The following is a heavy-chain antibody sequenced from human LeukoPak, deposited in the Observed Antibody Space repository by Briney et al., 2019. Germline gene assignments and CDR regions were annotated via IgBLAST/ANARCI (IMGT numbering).Heavy chain of an antibody. J-gene: IGHJ6*03. D-gene: IGHD5-18*01. CDR3: ASNTAMDSYYYYMDV. V-gene: IGHV3-48*03. CDR2: ISSSGSTI. CDR1: GFTFDDYA. Sequence: GGSLRLSCAASGFTFDDYAMHWVRQAPGQGLEWVSYISSSGSTIYYADSVKGRSTISRDNAKNSLYLQMNSLRAEDTAVYYCASNTAMDSYYYYMDVWGKGTTVTVSS.